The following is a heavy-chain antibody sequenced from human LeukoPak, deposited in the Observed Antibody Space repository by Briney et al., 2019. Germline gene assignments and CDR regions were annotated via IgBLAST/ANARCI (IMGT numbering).Heavy chain of an antibody. CDR2: IFYSGST. Sequence: SETLSLTCTVSGYSISSGYYWSWIRQPPGKGLEWIGYIFYSGSTDYNPSLKSRVTISVNTSKNQFSLKLSSVTAADTAVYYCARHPSARVWFDPWGQGTLVTVSS. CDR1: GYSISSGYY. V-gene: IGHV4-59*08. CDR3: ARHPSARVWFDP. J-gene: IGHJ5*02.